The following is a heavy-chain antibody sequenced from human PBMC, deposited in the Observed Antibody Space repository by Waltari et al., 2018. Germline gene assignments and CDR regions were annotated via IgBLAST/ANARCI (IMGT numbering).Heavy chain of an antibody. J-gene: IGHJ6*02. CDR2: MDPRDSYT. V-gene: IGHV5-10-1*03. CDR1: GYSFTSYW. CDR3: ARHWPKGYYYGMDV. Sequence: EVQLVQSGAEVKKPGESLRISCKGSGYSFTSYWISWVRQMPGNGLEGMGRMDPRDSYTNYIQSFQGNVTISADKSISTAYLQWSSLKASDTAMYYCARHWPKGYYYGMDVWGQGTTVTVSS.